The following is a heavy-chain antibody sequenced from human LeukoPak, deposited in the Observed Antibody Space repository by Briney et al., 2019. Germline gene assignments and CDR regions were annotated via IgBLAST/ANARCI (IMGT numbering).Heavy chain of an antibody. V-gene: IGHV1-69*02. J-gene: IGHJ4*02. Sequence: GASVKVSCKASGGTFSSYTISWVRQALGQGLEWMGRIIPILGIANYAQKFQGRVTITADKSTSTAYMELSSLRSEDTAVYYCARHAVAGGPFDYWGQGTLVTVSS. CDR2: IIPILGIA. CDR1: GGTFSSYT. CDR3: ARHAVAGGPFDY. D-gene: IGHD6-19*01.